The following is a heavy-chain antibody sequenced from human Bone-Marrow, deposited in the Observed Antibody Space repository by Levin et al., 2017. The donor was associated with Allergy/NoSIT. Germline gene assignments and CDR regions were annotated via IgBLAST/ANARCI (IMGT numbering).Heavy chain of an antibody. CDR2: INSDESIT. J-gene: IGHJ4*02. CDR3: IRELANCGGDCLNY. V-gene: IGHV3-74*01. Sequence: RSGGSLRLSCAASGFTFSTYWMHWVRQAPGKGLVWVSRINSDESITGYADSVKGRFTISRDNAKNTLYLQMNSLRAEDTAVYYCIRELANCGGDCLNYWGQGTLVTVSS. D-gene: IGHD2-21*02. CDR1: GFTFSTYW.